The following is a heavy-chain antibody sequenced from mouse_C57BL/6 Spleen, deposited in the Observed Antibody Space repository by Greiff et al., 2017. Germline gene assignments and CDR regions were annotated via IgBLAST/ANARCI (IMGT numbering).Heavy chain of an antibody. V-gene: IGHV1-82*01. J-gene: IGHJ2*01. Sequence: VMLEESGPELVKPGASVKISCKASGYAFSSSWMNWVKQRPGKGLEWIGRIYPGDGDTNYNGKFKGKATLTADKSSSTAYMQIRSLTSEDSAVYFCARETTTVVDYWGQGTTLTVSS. D-gene: IGHD1-1*01. CDR1: GYAFSSSW. CDR3: ARETTTVVDY. CDR2: IYPGDGDT.